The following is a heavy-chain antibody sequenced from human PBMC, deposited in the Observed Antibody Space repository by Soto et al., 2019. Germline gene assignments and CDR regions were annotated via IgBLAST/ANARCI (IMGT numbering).Heavy chain of an antibody. CDR2: INAGNGNT. D-gene: IGHD6-13*01. V-gene: IGHV1-3*01. CDR3: ALAYSSSWYYFDY. J-gene: IGHJ4*02. Sequence: QVQLGQSGAEVKKPGASVKVSCKASGYTFTSYAMHWVRQAPGQRLEWMGWINAGNGNTKYSQKFQGRVTITRDTSARTAYMELSSLRSEDTAVYYCALAYSSSWYYFDYWGQGTLVTVSS. CDR1: GYTFTSYA.